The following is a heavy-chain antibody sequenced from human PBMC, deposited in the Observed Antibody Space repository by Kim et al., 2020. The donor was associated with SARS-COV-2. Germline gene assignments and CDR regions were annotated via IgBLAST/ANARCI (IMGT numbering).Heavy chain of an antibody. CDR2: IRSKAYGGTT. V-gene: IGHV3-49*04. D-gene: IGHD4-17*01. CDR1: GFTFGDYA. J-gene: IGHJ4*02. Sequence: GGSLRLSCKASGFTFGDYAMSWVRQAPGKGLEWVGFIRSKAYGGTTEYAASVKGRFTISRDDSKSIAYLQMNSLKTEDTAVYYCTRAGNDYGDLYFDYWGQGTLVTVSS. CDR3: TRAGNDYGDLYFDY.